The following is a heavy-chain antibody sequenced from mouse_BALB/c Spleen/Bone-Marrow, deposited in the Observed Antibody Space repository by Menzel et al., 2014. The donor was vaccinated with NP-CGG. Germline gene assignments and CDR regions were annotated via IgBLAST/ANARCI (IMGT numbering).Heavy chain of an antibody. J-gene: IGHJ1*01. D-gene: IGHD1-1*01. CDR3: ARSGITTGSYWYFDI. Sequence: EVQLVESGGGLVQPGGSRKLSCAASGFTFSGFGMHWVRQAPEKGLEWVAYISRGSSTIYYADTVKGRFTISRDNPKNTLFLQMTSLRSEDTAMYYCARSGITTGSYWYFDIWGAGTTVTVSS. CDR1: GFTFSGFG. CDR2: ISRGSSTI. V-gene: IGHV5-17*02.